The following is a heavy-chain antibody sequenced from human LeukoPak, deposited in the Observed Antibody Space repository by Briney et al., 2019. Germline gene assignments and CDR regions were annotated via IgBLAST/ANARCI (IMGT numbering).Heavy chain of an antibody. CDR3: ARAGMVNNTGSLYFFDY. Sequence: ASVKVSCKASGYTFTGYYMHWVRQAPGQGLEWMGWINPNSGGTNYAQKFQGRVTMTRDTSISTAYMELSRLRSDDTAVYYCARAGMVNNTGSLYFFDYWGQGTLVTVSS. D-gene: IGHD4/OR15-4a*01. CDR2: INPNSGGT. CDR1: GYTFTGYY. V-gene: IGHV1-2*02. J-gene: IGHJ4*02.